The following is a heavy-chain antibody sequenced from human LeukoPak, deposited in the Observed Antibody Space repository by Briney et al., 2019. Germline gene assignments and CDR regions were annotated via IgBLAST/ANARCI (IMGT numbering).Heavy chain of an antibody. Sequence: SETLSLTCTVSGGSISSYYWSWIRQPPGKGLEWIGYIYYSGSTNYNPSLKSRVTISVDTSKNQFSLKLSSVTAADTAVYYCARALYWAFEIWGQGTMVTVSS. CDR2: IYYSGST. J-gene: IGHJ3*02. CDR3: ARALYWAFEI. CDR1: GGSISSYY. D-gene: IGHD2-8*02. V-gene: IGHV4-59*01.